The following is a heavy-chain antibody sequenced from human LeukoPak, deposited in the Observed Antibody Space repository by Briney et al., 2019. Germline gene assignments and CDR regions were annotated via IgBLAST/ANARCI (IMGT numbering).Heavy chain of an antibody. V-gene: IGHV4-39*01. CDR2: IYYSGSTYYSGTT. CDR3: ARGDYDILTGYFH. J-gene: IGHJ4*02. D-gene: IGHD3-9*01. CDR1: GDSISRSTYY. Sequence: SETLSLTCTVSGDSISRSTYYWGWIRQPPGKGLEWVGSIYYSGSTYYSGTTFYNPSLKSRVTISVDTSKNQFSLKLSSVTAADTAVYYCARGDYDILTGYFHWGQGTLVTVSS.